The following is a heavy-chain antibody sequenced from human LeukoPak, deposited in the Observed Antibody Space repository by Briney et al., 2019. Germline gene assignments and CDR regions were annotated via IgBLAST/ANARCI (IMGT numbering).Heavy chain of an antibody. Sequence: ASVKVSCKASGYTLTGYYMHWVRQAPGQGLEWMGWINPNSGGTNYAQKFQGRVTMTRDTSISTAYMELSRLRSDDTAVYYCARESDCSGGSCYSDYWGQGTLVTVSS. CDR3: ARESDCSGGSCYSDY. V-gene: IGHV1-2*02. J-gene: IGHJ4*02. CDR1: GYTLTGYY. D-gene: IGHD2-15*01. CDR2: INPNSGGT.